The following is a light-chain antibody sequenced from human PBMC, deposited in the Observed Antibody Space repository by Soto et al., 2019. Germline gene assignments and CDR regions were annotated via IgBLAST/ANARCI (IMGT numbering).Light chain of an antibody. CDR2: EVR. Sequence: QSALTQPPSASGSPGQSGTISCTGTTSDVGGYNYVSWYQEHPGKAPKLMIYEVRERPSGVPDRFSGSKSGNTASLTVSGLQAEDEADYYCSSYAGRDSFVFGTGTKLTVL. V-gene: IGLV2-8*01. J-gene: IGLJ1*01. CDR1: TSDVGGYNY. CDR3: SSYAGRDSFV.